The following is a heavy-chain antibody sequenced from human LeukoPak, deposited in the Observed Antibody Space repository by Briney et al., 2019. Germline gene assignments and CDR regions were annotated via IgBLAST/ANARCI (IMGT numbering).Heavy chain of an antibody. J-gene: IGHJ4*02. V-gene: IGHV4-34*01. CDR3: ASFAAGYLEDY. Sequence: PSETLSLTCAVYGGSFSGYYWSWIRQPPGKGLEWIGEINHSGSTNYNPSLKSRVTISVDTSKNQFSLKLSSVTAADTAVYYCASFAAGYLEDYWGQGTLVTVSS. CDR1: GGSFSGYY. CDR2: INHSGST. D-gene: IGHD6-13*01.